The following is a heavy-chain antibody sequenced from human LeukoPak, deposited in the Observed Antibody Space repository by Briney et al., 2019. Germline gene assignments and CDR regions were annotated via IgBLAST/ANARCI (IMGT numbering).Heavy chain of an antibody. J-gene: IGHJ4*02. D-gene: IGHD3-9*01. V-gene: IGHV4-39*07. CDR1: GGSISDTGYY. CDR3: TSDTTGYYYFDQ. CDR2: IYYSGSA. Sequence: SETLSLTCSVSGGSISDTGYYWGWIRQSPGKGLEWIGSIYYSGSAYYNPSLKSRVTMSVDTSKNQFSLKLGSVTAADTAVYYCTSDTTGYYYFDQWGQGTLVTVSS.